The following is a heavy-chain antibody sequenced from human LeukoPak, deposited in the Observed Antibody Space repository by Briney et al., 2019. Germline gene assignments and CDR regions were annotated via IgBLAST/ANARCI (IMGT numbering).Heavy chain of an antibody. CDR2: INTNTGNP. D-gene: IGHD2-15*01. J-gene: IGHJ4*02. V-gene: IGHV7-4-1*02. Sequence: GASVKVSCKASGGTFSSYAISWVRQAPGQELEWMGWINTNTGNPTYAQGFTGRFVFSLDTSVSTAYLQISSLKAEDTAVYYCARRSRMGGIVWEFDYWGQGTLVTVSS. CDR1: GGTFSSYA. CDR3: ARRSRMGGIVWEFDY.